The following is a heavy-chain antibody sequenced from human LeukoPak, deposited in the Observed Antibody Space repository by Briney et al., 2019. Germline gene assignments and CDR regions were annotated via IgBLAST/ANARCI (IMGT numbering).Heavy chain of an antibody. Sequence: PGGSLRLSCAASGLSISGDWMHWVRQAPGKGLVWISRIYSDETTPSYADFVTGRFIVSRDNAKNTVYLQMNSLRAEDTAVYYCARDLTGPSELWGQGSLVTVSS. CDR3: ARDLTGPSEL. CDR2: IYSDETTP. J-gene: IGHJ4*02. V-gene: IGHV3-74*01. CDR1: GLSISGDW. D-gene: IGHD1-20*01.